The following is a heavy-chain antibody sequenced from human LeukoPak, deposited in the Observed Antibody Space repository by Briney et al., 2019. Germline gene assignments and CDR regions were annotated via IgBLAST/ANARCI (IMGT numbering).Heavy chain of an antibody. J-gene: IGHJ4*02. CDR2: ISSSSSTI. CDR1: GFTFSSYS. Sequence: GGSLRLSCVASGFTFSSYSMNWVRQAPGKGLEWVSYISSSSSTIFYADSVKGRFTISRDNAKSSLYLQVNSLSVEDTAIYYCTRGKVVVRGTLFDYWGQGTLVTVPS. V-gene: IGHV3-48*01. CDR3: TRGKVVVRGTLFDY. D-gene: IGHD2-15*01.